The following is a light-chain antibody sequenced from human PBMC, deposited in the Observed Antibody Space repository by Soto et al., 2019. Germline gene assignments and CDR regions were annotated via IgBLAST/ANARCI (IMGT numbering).Light chain of an antibody. CDR2: EVS. J-gene: IGLJ1*01. CDR1: SSDVGGYNY. CDR3: SSYTSSSTLV. Sequence: SVLTQPASVSGSPGQSITISCTGTSSDVGGYNYVSWYQQHPGKAPKLMIYEVSNRPSGASNRFSGSKSGNTASLTISGLQAEDEADYYCSSYTSSSTLVFGTGTKVTVL. V-gene: IGLV2-14*01.